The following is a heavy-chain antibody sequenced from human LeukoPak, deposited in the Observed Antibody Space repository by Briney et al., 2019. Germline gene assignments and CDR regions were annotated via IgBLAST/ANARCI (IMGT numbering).Heavy chain of an antibody. CDR1: GGSVTDYY. Sequence: SETLSLTCTVSGGSVTDYYWSWIRQPPGKGLEWIGEINHSGSTNYNPSLKSRVTISRDTSKNQFSLKLSSVTAADTAVYYCNLAYCGGDCYSFRRPLYYFDYWGQGTLVTVSS. V-gene: IGHV4-34*01. CDR3: NLAYCGGDCYSFRRPLYYFDY. J-gene: IGHJ4*02. D-gene: IGHD2-21*02. CDR2: INHSGST.